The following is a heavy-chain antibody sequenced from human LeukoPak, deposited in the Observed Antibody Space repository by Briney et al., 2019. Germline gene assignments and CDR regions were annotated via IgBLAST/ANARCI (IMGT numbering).Heavy chain of an antibody. CDR3: ARELLLLYCGAGSYLYYGMYV. J-gene: IGHJ6*02. CDR1: GFSFSSYS. Sequence: GVALTLSCAASGFSFSSYSMNWVRQAAGKGLEWVSSISSSSSYIYYPDSVKGRFTISRDNAKSPLYLQMNSLRAEDTAVYYCARELLLLYCGAGSYLYYGMYVWGQGTTVTASS. V-gene: IGHV3-21*01. D-gene: IGHD3-10*01. CDR2: ISSSSSYI.